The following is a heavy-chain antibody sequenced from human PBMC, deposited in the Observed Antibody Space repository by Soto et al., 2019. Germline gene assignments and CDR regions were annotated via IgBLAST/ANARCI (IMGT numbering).Heavy chain of an antibody. D-gene: IGHD3-10*01. Sequence: SVKVSCKASGGTFSSYAISWVRQAPGQGLEWMGGIIPIFGTANYAQKFQGRVTITADESTSTAYMELSSLRSEDTAVYYCARGGSLWFGELSAYYNGMDVWGQGTTVTVSS. J-gene: IGHJ6*02. CDR2: IIPIFGTA. CDR1: GGTFSSYA. V-gene: IGHV1-69*13. CDR3: ARGGSLWFGELSAYYNGMDV.